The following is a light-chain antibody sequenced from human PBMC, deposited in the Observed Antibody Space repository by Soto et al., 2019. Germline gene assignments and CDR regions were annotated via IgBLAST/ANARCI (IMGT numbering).Light chain of an antibody. Sequence: EIGMTQSPATLSVSPGGRATLSCRASQKVSRNFAWYQQKPGQAPRLLIYGASTRAPGIPARFSGSGSGPEFTLTISSLQSEDFAVYYCLQYNNWPPLTFGGGTKVEIK. CDR1: QKVSRN. CDR2: GAS. CDR3: LQYNNWPPLT. J-gene: IGKJ4*01. V-gene: IGKV3-15*01.